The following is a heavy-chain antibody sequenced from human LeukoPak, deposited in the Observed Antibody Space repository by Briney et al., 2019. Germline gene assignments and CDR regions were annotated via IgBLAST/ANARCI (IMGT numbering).Heavy chain of an antibody. Sequence: GGSLRLSCAASGFTFSSYSMNWVRQAPGKGLEWVSYISSSSSTIYYADSVEGRFTISRDNAKNSLYLQMNSLRAEDTAVYYCARVRGGYGLDYWGQGTLVTVSS. CDR1: GFTFSSYS. D-gene: IGHD3-22*01. J-gene: IGHJ4*02. CDR3: ARVRGGYGLDY. V-gene: IGHV3-48*01. CDR2: ISSSSSTI.